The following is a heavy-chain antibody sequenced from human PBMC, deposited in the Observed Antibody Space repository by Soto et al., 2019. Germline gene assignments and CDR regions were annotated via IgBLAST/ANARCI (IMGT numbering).Heavy chain of an antibody. V-gene: IGHV1-46*01. D-gene: IGHD2-15*01. CDR2: INPSGGST. Sequence: ASVKVSCKASGYTFTSYYMHWVRQAPGQGLEWMGIINPSGGSTSYAQKFQGRVTMTRDTSTSTVYMELSSLRSEDTAVYYCASTVAGWNWFGPWGQGTLVTVSS. CDR3: ASTVAGWNWFGP. CDR1: GYTFTSYY. J-gene: IGHJ5*02.